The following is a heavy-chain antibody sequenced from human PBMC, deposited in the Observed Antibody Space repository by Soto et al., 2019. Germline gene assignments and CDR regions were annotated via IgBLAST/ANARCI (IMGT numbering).Heavy chain of an antibody. D-gene: IGHD3-10*01. CDR3: ARGAEWFGVRMDV. Sequence: QVQLQESGPGLVKPSETLSLTCTVSGGSISSYYLTWIRQPPGKGLEWIGYIYYNGRTNYNPSLKSRVTISLYTSNNQFSLNLSSVTAADMAVYFCARGAEWFGVRMDVWGQGTKVTVSS. J-gene: IGHJ6*02. V-gene: IGHV4-59*01. CDR1: GGSISSYY. CDR2: IYYNGRT.